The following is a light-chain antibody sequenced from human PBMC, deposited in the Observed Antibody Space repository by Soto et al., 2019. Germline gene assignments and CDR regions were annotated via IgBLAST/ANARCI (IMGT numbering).Light chain of an antibody. CDR3: QQLSHYPYT. Sequence: DIQLTQSPSFLPASVEDRVTISCRASYDISSSLAWYQQEPGKPPKLLIYDSSTLHTGVPSRFTGSGSGRKFTLTISGLQFGDFATYFCQQLSHYPYTFGQGTKLEI. V-gene: IGKV1-9*01. J-gene: IGKJ2*01. CDR1: YDISSS. CDR2: DSS.